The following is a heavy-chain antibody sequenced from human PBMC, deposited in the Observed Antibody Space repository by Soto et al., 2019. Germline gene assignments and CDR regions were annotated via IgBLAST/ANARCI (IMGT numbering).Heavy chain of an antibody. J-gene: IGHJ4*02. D-gene: IGHD1-1*01. CDR2: IITKFGTT. V-gene: IGHV1-69*06. Sequence: QVQLVQSGAEVKRPGSSVKVSCKASGGTFSNYAFSWVRQAPGQGLEWMGAIITKFGTTNYAQNFQGRVTISADRSTSTVYMELSSLRSEDTAVYYCARDTTATTVPYFAYWGQGTLVTVSS. CDR3: ARDTTATTVPYFAY. CDR1: GGTFSNYA.